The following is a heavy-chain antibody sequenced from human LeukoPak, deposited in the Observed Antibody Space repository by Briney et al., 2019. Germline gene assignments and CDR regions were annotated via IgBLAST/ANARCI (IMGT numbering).Heavy chain of an antibody. D-gene: IGHD3-3*01. Sequence: GGSLGLSCAASGFTFSSYAMSWVRQAPGKGLEWVSAISGSGGSTYYADSVKGRFTISRDNSKNTLYLQMNSLRAEDTAVYYCAKGHPRYYDFWSGYRSWGQGTLVTVSS. J-gene: IGHJ4*02. V-gene: IGHV3-23*01. CDR2: ISGSGGST. CDR3: AKGHPRYYDFWSGYRS. CDR1: GFTFSSYA.